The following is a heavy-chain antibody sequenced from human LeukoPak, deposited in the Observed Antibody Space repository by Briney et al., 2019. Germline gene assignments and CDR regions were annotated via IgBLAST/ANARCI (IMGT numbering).Heavy chain of an antibody. CDR3: ARGYLGSGWFDP. CDR1: GGSFSGYY. V-gene: IGHV4-34*01. Sequence: KPSETLSLTCAVYGGSFSGYYWSWIRQPPGKGLEWIGEINHSGSTNYNPSLKSRVTISVDTSKNQFSLKLSSVTAADTAVYYCARGYLGSGWFDPWGQGTLVTVSS. J-gene: IGHJ5*02. CDR2: INHSGST. D-gene: IGHD7-27*01.